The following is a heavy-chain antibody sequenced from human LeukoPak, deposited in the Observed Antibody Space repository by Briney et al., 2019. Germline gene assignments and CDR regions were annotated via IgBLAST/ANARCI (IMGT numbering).Heavy chain of an antibody. CDR1: GFTFSSYA. D-gene: IGHD6-13*01. CDR2: NSRSSDST. J-gene: IGHJ4*02. V-gene: IGHV3-23*01. Sequence: GGSLRLSCAASGFTFSSYAMTWARQAPGKGLEWVSGNSRSSDSTDYADSVKGRFTISRDNPKNMVYLQMNSLRVEDTAVYFCATRSYSAGRDFWGQGTLVTVSS. CDR3: ATRSYSAGRDF.